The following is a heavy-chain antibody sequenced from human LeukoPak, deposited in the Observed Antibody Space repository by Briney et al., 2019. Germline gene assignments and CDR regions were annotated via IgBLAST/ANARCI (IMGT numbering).Heavy chain of an antibody. D-gene: IGHD6-6*01. CDR2: IHYSGST. CDR3: AIHGIAERPEEFDE. V-gene: IGHV4-59*08. CDR1: GGSISRYY. Sequence: PSETLSLTCTVSGGSISRYYWSWIRQSPGKGLEWIGYIHYSGSTNYNPSLKSRVTISVDRSKNELSLKLSSATAADTAVYYCAIHGIAERPEEFDEWGQGTLATV. J-gene: IGHJ4*02.